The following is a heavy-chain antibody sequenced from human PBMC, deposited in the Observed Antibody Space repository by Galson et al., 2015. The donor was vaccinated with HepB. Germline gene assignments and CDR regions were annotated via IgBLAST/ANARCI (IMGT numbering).Heavy chain of an antibody. V-gene: IGHV3-48*01. CDR2: ISSSSSTI. J-gene: IGHJ2*01. D-gene: IGHD3-22*01. CDR3: ARVSLDHYYDSSGRYWYFDL. Sequence: SLRLSCAASGFTFSSYSMNWVRQAPGKGLEWVSYISSSSSTIYYADSVKGRFTISRDNAKNSLYLRMNSLRAEDTAVYYCARVSLDHYYDSSGRYWYFDLWGRGTLVTVSS. CDR1: GFTFSSYS.